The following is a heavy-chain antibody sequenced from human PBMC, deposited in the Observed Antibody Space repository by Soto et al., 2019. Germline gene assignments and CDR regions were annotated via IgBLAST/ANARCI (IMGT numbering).Heavy chain of an antibody. J-gene: IGHJ6*02. CDR3: ARRKVPAAMRINYYYYYGMDV. CDR1: GGSISSSSYY. D-gene: IGHD2-2*01. CDR2: IYYSGST. V-gene: IGHV4-39*01. Sequence: SETLSLTCTVSGGSISSSSYYWGWIRQPPGKGLEWIGSIYYSGSTYYNPSLKSRVTISVDTSKNQFSLKLSSVTAADTAVYYCARRKVPAAMRINYYYYYGMDVWGQGTTVTVSS.